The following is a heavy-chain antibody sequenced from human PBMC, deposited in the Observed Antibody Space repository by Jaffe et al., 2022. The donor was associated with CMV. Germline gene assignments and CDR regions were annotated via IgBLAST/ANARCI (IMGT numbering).Heavy chain of an antibody. CDR3: AKDGRSDCSSTSCSPYYYYGMDV. V-gene: IGHV3-23*01. CDR2: ISGSGGST. Sequence: EVQLLESGGGLVQPGGSLRLSCAASGFTFSSYAMSWVRQAPGKGLEWVSAISGSGGSTYYADSVKGRFTISRDNSKNTLYLQMNSLRAEDTAVYYCAKDGRSDCSSTSCSPYYYYGMDVWGQGTTVTVSS. D-gene: IGHD2-2*01. J-gene: IGHJ6*02. CDR1: GFTFSSYA.